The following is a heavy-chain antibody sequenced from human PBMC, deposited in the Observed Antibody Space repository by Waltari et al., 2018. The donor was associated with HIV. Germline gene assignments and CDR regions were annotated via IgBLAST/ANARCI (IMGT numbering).Heavy chain of an antibody. J-gene: IGHJ6*02. D-gene: IGHD3-3*01. CDR1: GGSISSGSYY. CDR2: IYTSGRT. Sequence: QVQLQESGPGLVKPSQTLSLTCTVSGGSISSGSYYWSWIRQPAGKGLEWIGRIYTSGRTNYNPPLKSRVTISVDTSKNQFSLKLSSVTAADTAVYYCAREGKEDYDFWSGYFFGMDVWGQGTTVTVSS. CDR3: AREGKEDYDFWSGYFFGMDV. V-gene: IGHV4-61*02.